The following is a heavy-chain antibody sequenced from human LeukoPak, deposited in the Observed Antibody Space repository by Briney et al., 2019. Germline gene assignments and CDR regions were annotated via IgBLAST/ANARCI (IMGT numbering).Heavy chain of an antibody. CDR3: ARPARSPSVSRLDY. D-gene: IGHD6-25*01. CDR1: GSHFTNYW. Sequence: SLQISXKGSGSHFTNYWSAGGRQMPGKGLEGRGIVFPRDSNTRYSPSFQGHVTISVDTPIATAYLQSRSLKASDTAMYYCARPARSPSVSRLDYWGPGTLVTVSS. V-gene: IGHV5-51*04. CDR2: VFPRDSNT. J-gene: IGHJ4*02.